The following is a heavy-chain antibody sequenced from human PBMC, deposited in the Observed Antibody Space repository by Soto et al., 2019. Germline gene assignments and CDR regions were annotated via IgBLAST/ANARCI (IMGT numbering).Heavy chain of an antibody. CDR2: TSSDGSKE. CDR3: ARAEYTSGWYFMGIDY. CDR1: GFTLSSFA. V-gene: IGHV3-30*04. D-gene: IGHD6-19*01. Sequence: QVQMVESGGGVVQPGKSLRLSCAASGFTLSSFAMHWVRQAPGKGLEWVAVTSSDGSKEYYADSVKGRFTISRDNSKNTLYLQMNSLRPNATAVFYCARAEYTSGWYFMGIDYWGQGTLVTVSS. J-gene: IGHJ4*02.